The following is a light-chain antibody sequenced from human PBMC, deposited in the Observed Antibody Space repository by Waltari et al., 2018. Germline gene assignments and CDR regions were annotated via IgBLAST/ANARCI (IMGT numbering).Light chain of an antibody. CDR3: CSYAGSIFV. Sequence: QSALTQPASVSGSPGQSIPISCTGTSKDLGSYNLVSWYQQHPGQAPTLIIYEANNRPSGISNRLSGSKSGNTASLTSSGLEAEDEAEYYCCSYAGSIFVFGTGTKVTVL. V-gene: IGLV2-23*01. CDR2: EAN. J-gene: IGLJ1*01. CDR1: SKDLGSYNL.